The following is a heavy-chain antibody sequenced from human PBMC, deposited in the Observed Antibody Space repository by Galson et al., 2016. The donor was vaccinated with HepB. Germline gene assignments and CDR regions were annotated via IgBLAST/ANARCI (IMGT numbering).Heavy chain of an antibody. CDR2: IKNSNSDV. Sequence: SLRLSCAASGFTFSTYTLNWVRQAPGKGLEWVSSIKNSNSDVYYEDSVKGRFTISRDNAENSLYLQMDSLTAEDTAMYYCARARIAALGTGAFDMWGQGTMFTVSS. D-gene: IGHD6-13*01. V-gene: IGHV3-21*01. CDR3: ARARIAALGTGAFDM. J-gene: IGHJ3*02. CDR1: GFTFSTYT.